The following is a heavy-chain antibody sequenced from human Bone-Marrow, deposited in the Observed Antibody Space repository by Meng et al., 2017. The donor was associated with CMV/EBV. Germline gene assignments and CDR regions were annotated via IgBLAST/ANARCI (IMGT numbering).Heavy chain of an antibody. Sequence: GSLRLSCKASGYSFTMYWIGWVRQMPGKGLEWMGIIYPGDSDTTYSPSFQGQVTISVDKSINTAYLQWSSLKASDTAMYYCARPTTYYYGMDVWGQGTTVTVSS. CDR1: GYSFTMYW. D-gene: IGHD5-12*01. J-gene: IGHJ6*02. CDR3: ARPTTYYYGMDV. CDR2: IYPGDSDT. V-gene: IGHV5-51*01.